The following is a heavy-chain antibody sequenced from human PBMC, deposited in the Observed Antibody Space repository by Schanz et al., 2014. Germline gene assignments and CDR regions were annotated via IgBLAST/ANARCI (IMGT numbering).Heavy chain of an antibody. V-gene: IGHV3-53*01. CDR3: ARACCRQENHYYYTGMDV. J-gene: IGHJ6*02. D-gene: IGHD2-15*01. CDR1: GFTVSSNY. Sequence: EVQLVESGGGLVKPGGSLRLSCVASGFTVSSNYMSWVRQAPGKGLEWVSAISGRGGRTYYADSVKGRFTISRDNSKNTLYVQMNSLRAEDTAVYYCARACCRQENHYYYTGMDVWGQGTTVTVSS. CDR2: SGRGGRT.